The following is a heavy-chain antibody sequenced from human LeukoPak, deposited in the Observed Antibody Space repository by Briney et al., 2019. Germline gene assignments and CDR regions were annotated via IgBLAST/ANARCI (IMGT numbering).Heavy chain of an antibody. Sequence: GASVKVSCKASGYTFTGYYMHWVRQAPGQGLEWMGWINPNSGGTNYAQKFQGRVTMTRDTSISTAYMELSRLRPDDTAVYYCARATGYCSGGSCYDGDYWGQGTLVTVSS. CDR1: GYTFTGYY. CDR2: INPNSGGT. CDR3: ARATGYCSGGSCYDGDY. J-gene: IGHJ4*02. D-gene: IGHD2-15*01. V-gene: IGHV1-2*02.